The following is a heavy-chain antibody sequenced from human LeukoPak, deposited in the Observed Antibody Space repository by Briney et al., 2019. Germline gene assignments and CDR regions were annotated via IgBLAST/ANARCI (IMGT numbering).Heavy chain of an antibody. J-gene: IGHJ4*02. CDR3: GRDPKLGIRGYTYGYIDF. V-gene: IGHV7-4-1*02. Sequence: ASVKVSCKTSGYTFTTYAISWVRQAPGQGLEWMVWINTNTGNPTYAQGFFTGRYVFYLDTSVNTAYLQITGLKADDTAVYYCGRDPKLGIRGYTYGYIDFWGQGTLVTVAS. D-gene: IGHD5-18*01. CDR2: INTNTGNP. CDR1: GYTFTTYA.